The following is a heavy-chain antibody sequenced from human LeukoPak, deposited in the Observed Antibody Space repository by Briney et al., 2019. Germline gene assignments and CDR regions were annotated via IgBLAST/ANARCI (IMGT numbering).Heavy chain of an antibody. V-gene: IGHV3-23*01. CDR3: AKETDYVWGSNDLFDY. CDR2: ISGSGGST. CDR1: GFTFSSYG. D-gene: IGHD3-16*01. Sequence: GGTLRLSCAASGFTFSSYGMSWVRQAPGKWLEWVSAISGSGGSTYYADSVKGRFTISRDNSKNTLYLQMNSLRAEDTAVYYCAKETDYVWGSNDLFDYWGQGTLVTVSS. J-gene: IGHJ4*02.